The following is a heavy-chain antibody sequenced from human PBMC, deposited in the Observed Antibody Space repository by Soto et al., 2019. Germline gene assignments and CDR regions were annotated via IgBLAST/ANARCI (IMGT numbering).Heavy chain of an antibody. V-gene: IGHV4-59*08. CDR3: ARHGGDSYGHPYFDY. D-gene: IGHD5-18*01. J-gene: IGHJ4*02. CDR1: GDFITNHY. CDR2: IYYSGST. Sequence: QVQLQESGPGLVKPSETLSLTCTVSGDFITNHYWCWIRQPPGKALEWIGYIYYSGSTNYNPSLKGRVPIPVDTSNNQWPRKLSSVTAADTAVYYCARHGGDSYGHPYFDYWGQGTLVTVSS.